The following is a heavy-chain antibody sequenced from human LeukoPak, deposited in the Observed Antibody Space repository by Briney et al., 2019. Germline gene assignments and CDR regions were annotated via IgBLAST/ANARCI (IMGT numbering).Heavy chain of an antibody. Sequence: GGSLRLSCAVSGFNFEDYGMSWVRQAPGKGLEWVSSINWSGGRTGYADSVKGRFTISRDNAKNSLYLQMNSLRAEDTAFYYCTRGGPAYCGADCYDFDYRGQGTLVTVSS. CDR1: GFNFEDYG. CDR2: INWSGGRT. D-gene: IGHD2-21*02. V-gene: IGHV3-20*04. CDR3: TRGGPAYCGADCYDFDY. J-gene: IGHJ4*02.